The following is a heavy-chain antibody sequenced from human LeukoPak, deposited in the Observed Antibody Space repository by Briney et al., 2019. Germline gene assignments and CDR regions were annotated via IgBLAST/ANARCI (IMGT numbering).Heavy chain of an antibody. CDR1: GFTVSSNY. D-gene: IGHD1-26*01. V-gene: IGHV3-66*01. CDR3: ARLVIVGANSSLDS. Sequence: PGGSLRLSCAASGFTVSSNYMSWVRQAPGKGLEWVSVIYSGGSTNYADSVKGRFTISRDNSKNTLYLQMNSLRAEDTAVYYCARLVIVGANSSLDSWGQGTLVTVSS. J-gene: IGHJ4*02. CDR2: IYSGGST.